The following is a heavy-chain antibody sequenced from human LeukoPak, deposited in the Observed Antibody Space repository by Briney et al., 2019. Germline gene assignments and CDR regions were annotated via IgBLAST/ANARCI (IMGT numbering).Heavy chain of an antibody. CDR2: IDKKDNLYAT. Sequence: AGTLKLSCAASGFTFSGSAVHWIRQSPGKGLEWIGHIDKKDNLYATAYAESVKGRCTISRDDSKDTAFLHMDSLKAEDTALDYSTRDRGTYNWFDPWGQGTLVTVSS. V-gene: IGHV3-73*01. D-gene: IGHD2-15*01. CDR1: GFTFSGSA. CDR3: TRDRGTYNWFDP. J-gene: IGHJ5*02.